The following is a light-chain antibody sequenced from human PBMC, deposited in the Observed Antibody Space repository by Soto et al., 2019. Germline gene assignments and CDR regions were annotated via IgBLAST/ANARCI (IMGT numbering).Light chain of an antibody. CDR1: SSDVGGYKY. CDR2: EVN. CDR3: SSYAGINNLGV. J-gene: IGLJ1*01. V-gene: IGLV2-8*01. Sequence: QSALTQPPSASGSPGQSVTISCTGTSSDVGGYKYVSWYQQHPGKAPKLMIFEVNKRPSGVPDRFSGSKSGNTASLTVSGIQVEDEADYYCSSYAGINNLGVFGTGTKVTVL.